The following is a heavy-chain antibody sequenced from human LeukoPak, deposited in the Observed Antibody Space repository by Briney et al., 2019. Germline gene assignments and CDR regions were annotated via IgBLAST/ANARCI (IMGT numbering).Heavy chain of an antibody. CDR3: AKHFWSGYYPYFDY. J-gene: IGHJ4*02. CDR2: ISGSGGST. Sequence: GGSLRHSCADSGFTSSRYAVNWVGQAPGKGLEWVSTISGSGGSTNYADSVKGRFTISRDNSKNTLYLQMNSLRAEDTAVYYCAKHFWSGYYPYFDYWGEGTQVTVSS. V-gene: IGHV3-23*01. CDR1: GFTSSRYA. D-gene: IGHD3-3*02.